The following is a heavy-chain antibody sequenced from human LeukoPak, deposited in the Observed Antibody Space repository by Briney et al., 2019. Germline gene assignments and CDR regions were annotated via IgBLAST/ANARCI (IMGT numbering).Heavy chain of an antibody. CDR2: IYYSGST. CDR3: AGDSGYGEPFDY. V-gene: IGHV4-59*01. CDR1: GGSISSYY. J-gene: IGHJ4*02. D-gene: IGHD4-17*01. Sequence: SETLSLTCTVSGGSISSYYWSWIRQPPGKGLEWIGYIYYSGSTNYNPSLKSRVTISVDTSKNQFSLKLSSVTAADTAVYYCAGDSGYGEPFDYWGQGTLVTVSA.